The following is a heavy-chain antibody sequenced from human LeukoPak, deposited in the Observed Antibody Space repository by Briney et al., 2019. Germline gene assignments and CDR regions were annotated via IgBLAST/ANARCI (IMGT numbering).Heavy chain of an antibody. CDR1: GFTFSNYW. CDR2: INSDGINT. Sequence: PGGSLRLSCAASGFTFSNYWMHWVRQAPGKGLVWVSRINSDGINTSYADSVKGRFTISRDNAKNSLYLQMNSLRAEDTAVYYCARHFYGSGRPCFDYWGPGNLVTVSS. CDR3: ARHFYGSGRPCFDY. D-gene: IGHD3-10*01. J-gene: IGHJ4*02. V-gene: IGHV3-74*01.